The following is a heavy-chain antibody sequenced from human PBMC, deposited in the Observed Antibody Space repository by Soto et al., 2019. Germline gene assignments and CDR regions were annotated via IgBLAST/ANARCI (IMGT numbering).Heavy chain of an antibody. Sequence: GGSLRLSCAASGFTFSSFWMHWVRQVPGKGLVWVSHINSDGSSRTYADSVKGRFTISRDNAKNTVYLQMNSLRAEDTAVYYCAKNSGRGPYNWFDPWGQGTLVTVSS. CDR3: AKNSGRGPYNWFDP. D-gene: IGHD3-10*01. CDR2: INSDGSSR. CDR1: GFTFSSFW. J-gene: IGHJ5*02. V-gene: IGHV3-74*03.